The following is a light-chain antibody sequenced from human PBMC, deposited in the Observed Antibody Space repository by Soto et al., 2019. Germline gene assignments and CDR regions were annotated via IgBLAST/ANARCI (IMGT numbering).Light chain of an antibody. J-gene: IGKJ5*01. V-gene: IGKV3-11*01. CDR1: RSVSSY. CDR3: QQRSNWPIT. CDR2: DAS. Sequence: EILLTQSPATLSFSPGDSATLSSMATRSVSSYLAWYQQKPGQAPRLLIYDASSRPTDIPARFSGSGSGTDFTLTISSLEPEDFALYYCQQRSNWPITFGQGTRLEIK.